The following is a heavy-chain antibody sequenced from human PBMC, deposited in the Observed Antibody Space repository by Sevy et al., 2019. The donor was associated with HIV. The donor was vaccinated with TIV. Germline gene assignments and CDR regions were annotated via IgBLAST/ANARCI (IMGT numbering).Heavy chain of an antibody. CDR3: ATDRISDWFFDS. V-gene: IGHV3-23*01. CDR1: GFTFTDYV. J-gene: IGHJ4*02. Sequence: GGSLRLSCTASGFTFTDYVMNWVRQAPGRGLEWVSSIGGSGGSTHYADSVKGRFTISRDNSKNMLYLQMNSLGAGDTAVYYCATDRISDWFFDSWGQGTLVTVSS. CDR2: IGGSGGST. D-gene: IGHD3-9*01.